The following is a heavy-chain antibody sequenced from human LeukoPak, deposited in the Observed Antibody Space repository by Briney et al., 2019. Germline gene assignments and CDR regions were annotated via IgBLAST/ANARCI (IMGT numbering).Heavy chain of an antibody. J-gene: IGHJ6*02. CDR1: GDFISNNY. Sequence: SETLSLTCTVSGDFISNNYWSWIRQPPGKGLEWIGEINHSGSTNYNPSLKSRVTISVDTSKNQFSLKLSSVTAADTAVYYCARGKIVVVPAALNYYYGMDVWGQGTTVTVSS. CDR3: ARGKIVVVPAALNYYYGMDV. CDR2: INHSGST. V-gene: IGHV4-34*01. D-gene: IGHD2-2*01.